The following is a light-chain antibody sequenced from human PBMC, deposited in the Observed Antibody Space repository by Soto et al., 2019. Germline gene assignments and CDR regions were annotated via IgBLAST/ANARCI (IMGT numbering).Light chain of an antibody. CDR3: QQYGSSPVT. Sequence: EIVMTQSPATLSVSPGERATLSCRASQSVSSDLAWYHQEPGQAPRLLIYGASSRATGIPDRFSGSGSGTDFTLTISRLEPEDFAVYYCQQYGSSPVTFGQGTKVDIK. CDR1: QSVSSD. CDR2: GAS. J-gene: IGKJ1*01. V-gene: IGKV3-20*01.